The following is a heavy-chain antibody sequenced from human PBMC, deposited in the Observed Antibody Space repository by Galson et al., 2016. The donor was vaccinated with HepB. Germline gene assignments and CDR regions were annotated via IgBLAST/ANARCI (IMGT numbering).Heavy chain of an antibody. D-gene: IGHD3-10*01. CDR2: TFYRSTWEN. CDR1: GDSVYNNGAA. J-gene: IGHJ6*02. Sequence: CAISGDSVYNNGAAWVWIRQSPSRGLEWLGGTFYRSTWENHYAGSVKNRITISPDTSRNQFSLHLNSVTPEDTAVYYCARAVMLGRGMDVWGQGTTATVSS. V-gene: IGHV6-1*01. CDR3: ARAVMLGRGMDV.